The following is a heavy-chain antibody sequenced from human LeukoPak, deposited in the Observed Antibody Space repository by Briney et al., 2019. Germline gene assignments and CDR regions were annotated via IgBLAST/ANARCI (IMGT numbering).Heavy chain of an antibody. CDR2: ISGSGGST. Sequence: GGSLRLSCAASGFTFSSYAMSWVRQAPGKGLEWVSAISGSGGSTYYADSVKGRFTISRDNSKNTLYLQMNSLRAEDTAVYYCAKWDFWSGYPPHYMDVWGKGTTVTVSS. CDR1: GFTFSSYA. D-gene: IGHD3-3*01. CDR3: AKWDFWSGYPPHYMDV. J-gene: IGHJ6*03. V-gene: IGHV3-23*01.